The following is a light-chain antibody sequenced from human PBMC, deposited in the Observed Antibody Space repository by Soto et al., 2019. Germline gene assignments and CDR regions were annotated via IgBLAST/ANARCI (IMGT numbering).Light chain of an antibody. CDR1: QNVETF. J-gene: IGKJ1*01. CDR2: DAS. V-gene: IGKV3-11*01. CDR3: QQYNNWPGT. Sequence: DIVLTQSPGSLSLSPGERASLSCRASQNVETFLAWYQQRPGHSPRLLIYDASRRATGIPARFSGSGSGTDFTLTITGLEPEDFGVYYCQQYNNWPGTFGQGTKVEIK.